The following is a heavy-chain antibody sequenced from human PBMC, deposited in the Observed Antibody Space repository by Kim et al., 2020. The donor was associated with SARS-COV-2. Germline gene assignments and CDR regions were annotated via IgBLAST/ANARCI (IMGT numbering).Heavy chain of an antibody. J-gene: IGHJ4*02. CDR1: GFSFSSYA. D-gene: IGHD2-2*02. V-gene: IGHV3-23*03. CDR3: ARSHSPYCSGTSCYIDY. CDR2: IYAVDNAA. Sequence: GVSLRLSCGASGFSFSSYALTWVRQAPGKGLEWVSIIYAVDNAAYYADSVKGRFTISRDDSKNTLYLQMSRLRAEDTAIYYCARSHSPYCSGTSCYIDYWGQGTLVSVSS.